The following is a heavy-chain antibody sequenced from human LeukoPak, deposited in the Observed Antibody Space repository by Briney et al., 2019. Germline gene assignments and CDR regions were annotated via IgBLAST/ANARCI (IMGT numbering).Heavy chain of an antibody. Sequence: PGGSLRLSCAASGFSFSINAMSWVRQAPGKGLEWVSAISGSGGSTYYADSVKGRFTISRDNSRNTLYLQMNSLRAEDTAVYYCAKQANWNYPYWGQGTLVTVSS. V-gene: IGHV3-23*01. CDR1: GFSFSINA. CDR2: ISGSGGST. J-gene: IGHJ4*02. D-gene: IGHD1-7*01. CDR3: AKQANWNYPY.